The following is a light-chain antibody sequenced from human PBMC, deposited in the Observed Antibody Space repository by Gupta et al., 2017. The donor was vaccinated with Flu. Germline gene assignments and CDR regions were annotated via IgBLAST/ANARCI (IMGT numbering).Light chain of an antibody. CDR3: CSYAGSNTGV. CDR2: EGT. J-gene: IGLJ3*02. Sequence: QSALTQPASVSGSPGQSITISCTGTSSDVGSYDLVSWYQHHPGKAPKLMIYEGTKRPSGVSNRFSGSKSGNTASLTISGLQAEDEADYYCCSYAGSNTGVFGEGTKLTVL. V-gene: IGLV2-23*01. CDR1: SSDVGSYDL.